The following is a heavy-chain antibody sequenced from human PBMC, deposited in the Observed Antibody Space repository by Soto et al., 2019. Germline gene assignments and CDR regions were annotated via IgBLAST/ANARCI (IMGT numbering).Heavy chain of an antibody. CDR3: ARDAPQRRFGVDY. V-gene: IGHV3-66*01. CDR2: IYSGGST. Sequence: GGSLRLSCAASGFTVSSNYMSWVRQAPGKGLEWVSVIYSGGSTYYADSVKGRFTISRDNSKNTLYLQMNSLRAEDTAVYYCARDAPQRRFGVDYWGQGTLVTVSS. CDR1: GFTVSSNY. D-gene: IGHD3-10*01. J-gene: IGHJ4*02.